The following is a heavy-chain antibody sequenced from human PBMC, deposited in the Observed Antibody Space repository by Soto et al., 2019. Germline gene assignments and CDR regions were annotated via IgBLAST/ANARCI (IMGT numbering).Heavy chain of an antibody. J-gene: IGHJ4*02. Sequence: TLSLTCSVSGDSISNSRFYWAWIRQPPGEGLEWIGSIYHTGNAYYNPSLKSRVTIFVDTSKNQFSLKLTSVTAADTAVYYCARFNQSSDDFDYWGQGTLVTVSS. CDR2: IYHTGNA. CDR1: GDSISNSRFY. D-gene: IGHD3-22*01. CDR3: ARFNQSSDDFDY. V-gene: IGHV4-39*01.